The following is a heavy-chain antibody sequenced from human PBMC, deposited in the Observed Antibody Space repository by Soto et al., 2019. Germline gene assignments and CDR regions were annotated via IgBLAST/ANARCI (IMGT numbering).Heavy chain of an antibody. J-gene: IGHJ6*02. CDR1: GFTFSNAW. CDR3: TTGWDYYYYGMDV. V-gene: IGHV3-15*07. Sequence: PCGCLGLSCAASGFTFSNAWMNGVRQATGKGLEWVGRIKSKTDGGTTDYAAPVKGRFTISRDDSKNTLYLQMNSLKTEDTAVYYCTTGWDYYYYGMDVWGQGTTVTVSS. CDR2: IKSKTDGGTT. D-gene: IGHD1-26*01.